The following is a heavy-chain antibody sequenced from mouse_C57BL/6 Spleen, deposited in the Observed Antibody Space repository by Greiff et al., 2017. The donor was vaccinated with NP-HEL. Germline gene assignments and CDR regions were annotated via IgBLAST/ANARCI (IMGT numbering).Heavy chain of an antibody. CDR2: IDPENGDT. D-gene: IGHD1-1*01. CDR1: GFNIKDDY. Sequence: EVQLVESGAELVRPGASVKLSCTASGFNIKDDYMHWVKQRPEQGLEWIGWIDPENGDTEYASKFQGKATITADTSSNTAYLQLSSLTSEDTAVYYCTNYGSPPYFDYWGQGTTLTVSS. V-gene: IGHV14-4*01. CDR3: TNYGSPPYFDY. J-gene: IGHJ2*01.